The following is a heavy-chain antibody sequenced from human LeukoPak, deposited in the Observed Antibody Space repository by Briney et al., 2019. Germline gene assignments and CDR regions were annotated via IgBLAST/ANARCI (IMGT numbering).Heavy chain of an antibody. D-gene: IGHD3-16*01. V-gene: IGHV1-18*01. J-gene: IGHJ4*02. CDR1: GYTFTAYG. CDR3: SRDDGPFGGVRFDH. CDR2: ISANNGNT. Sequence: ASVKVSCKASGYTFTAYGISWVRQAPGQGLEWMGWISANNGNTNYAQKVQGRVTMTRDTSTSTAYMELRSLRYDDTAVYPCSRDDGPFGGVRFDHWGQGTLVTVSS.